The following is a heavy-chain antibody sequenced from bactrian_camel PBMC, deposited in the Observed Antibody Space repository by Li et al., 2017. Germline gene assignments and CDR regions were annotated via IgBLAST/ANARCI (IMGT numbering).Heavy chain of an antibody. CDR1: GYSIGHYC. V-gene: IGHV3S55*01. CDR3: AADWDFGPRRSRLAQYQYNF. Sequence: QLVESGGGSVESGGSLRLSCEASGYSIGHYCMGWFRQAPDKEREGVAAIGSWGTTRVVVSVQGRFTISRDNAQNTLYLQMDSLKPEDTAVYYCAADWDFGPRRSRLAQYQYNFWGQGTQVTVS. CDR2: IGSWGTT. D-gene: IGHD1*01. J-gene: IGHJ4*01.